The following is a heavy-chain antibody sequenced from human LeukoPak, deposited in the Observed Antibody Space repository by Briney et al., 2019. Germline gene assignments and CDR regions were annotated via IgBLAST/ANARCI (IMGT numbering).Heavy chain of an antibody. CDR2: ISGSGGST. V-gene: IGHV3-23*01. CDR3: AKSGGARTGTESDY. Sequence: GGSLRLSCAASGFTFSSYATSWVRQAPGKGLEWVSAISGSGGSTYYADSVEGRFTISRDNSKNTLYLQMNSLRAEDTAVYYCAKSGGARTGTESDYWGQGTLVTVSS. CDR1: GFTFSSYA. D-gene: IGHD1-1*01. J-gene: IGHJ4*02.